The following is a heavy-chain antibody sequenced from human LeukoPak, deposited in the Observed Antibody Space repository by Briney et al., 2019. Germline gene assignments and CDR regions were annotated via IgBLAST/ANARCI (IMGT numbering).Heavy chain of an antibody. CDR2: IYYSGST. Sequence: SETLSLTCTVSGGSISSGDYYWSWIRQPPGKGLEWIGYIYYSGSTYYNPSLKSRVTISVDTSKNQFSLKLSSVTAADMAVYYCAREDVDTAMVTGGDYWGQGTLVTVSS. V-gene: IGHV4-30-4*01. D-gene: IGHD5-18*01. CDR1: GGSISSGDYY. J-gene: IGHJ4*02. CDR3: AREDVDTAMVTGGDY.